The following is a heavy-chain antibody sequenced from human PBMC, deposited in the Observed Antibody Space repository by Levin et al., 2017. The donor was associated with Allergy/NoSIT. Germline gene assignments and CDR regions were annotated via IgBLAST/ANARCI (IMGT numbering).Heavy chain of an antibody. J-gene: IGHJ5*02. CDR1: GFTFSSYS. CDR2: ISSSSSTI. D-gene: IGHD2-15*01. CDR3: ARGDGLYCSGGSCYSWYP. V-gene: IGHV3-48*01. Sequence: PGGSLRLSCAASGFTFSSYSMNWVRQAPGKGLEWVSYISSSSSTIYYADSVKGRFTISRDNAKNSLYLQMNSLRAEDTAVYYCARGDGLYCSGGSCYSWYPWGQGTLVTVSS.